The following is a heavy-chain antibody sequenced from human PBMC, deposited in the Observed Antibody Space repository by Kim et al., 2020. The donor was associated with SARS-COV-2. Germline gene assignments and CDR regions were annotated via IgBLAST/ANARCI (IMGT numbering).Heavy chain of an antibody. V-gene: IGHV4-39*01. J-gene: IGHJ3*02. Sequence: YSAPSLKSRVAISVDTSKNQFSLRLTSVTAADTAVYYCARLAVAGVGAFDIWGQGTMVTVSS. CDR3: ARLAVAGVGAFDI. D-gene: IGHD6-19*01.